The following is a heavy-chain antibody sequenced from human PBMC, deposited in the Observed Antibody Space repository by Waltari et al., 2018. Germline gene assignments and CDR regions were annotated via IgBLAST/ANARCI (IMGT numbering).Heavy chain of an antibody. J-gene: IGHJ3*02. D-gene: IGHD5-18*01. CDR2: IYYSGST. CDR3: ARALWGYYAFDI. CDR1: GGSISSYY. Sequence: QVQLQESGPGLVKPSETLSLTCTVSGGSISSYYWSWLRQPPGKGLEWIGYIYYSGSTNYNPSLKSRVTISVDTSKNQFSLKLSSVTAADTAVYYCARALWGYYAFDIWGQGTMVTVSS. V-gene: IGHV4-59*01.